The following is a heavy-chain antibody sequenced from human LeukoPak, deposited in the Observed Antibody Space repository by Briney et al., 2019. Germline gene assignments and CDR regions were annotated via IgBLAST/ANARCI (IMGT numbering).Heavy chain of an antibody. D-gene: IGHD3-22*01. Sequence: PSETLSLTCTVSGYSITSGYNWAWIRQPPGKVLEWIGSIYYSGSTYYNPSLKSRVTISVDTSKNQFSLKLSSVTAADTAVYYCASVTGNYYDSSGLGYFDYWGQGTLVTVSP. CDR2: IYYSGST. CDR3: ASVTGNYYDSSGLGYFDY. V-gene: IGHV4-38-2*02. CDR1: GYSITSGYN. J-gene: IGHJ4*02.